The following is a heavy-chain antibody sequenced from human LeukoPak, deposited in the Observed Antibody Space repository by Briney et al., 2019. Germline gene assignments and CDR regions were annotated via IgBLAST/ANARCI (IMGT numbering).Heavy chain of an antibody. D-gene: IGHD6-19*01. CDR1: GFTFSSYS. Sequence: GRSLRLSCAASGFTFSSYSMNWVRQAPGKGLEWVSYISSSSSTIYYADSVKGRFTISRDNAKNSLYLQMNSLRAEDTAVYYCASFEGIAVADNDYWGQGTLVTVSS. J-gene: IGHJ4*02. CDR3: ASFEGIAVADNDY. CDR2: ISSSSSTI. V-gene: IGHV3-48*04.